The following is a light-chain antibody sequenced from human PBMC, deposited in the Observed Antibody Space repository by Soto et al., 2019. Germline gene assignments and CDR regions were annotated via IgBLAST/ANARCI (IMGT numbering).Light chain of an antibody. V-gene: IGLV1-40*01. J-gene: IGLJ3*02. CDR1: SSNIGGNT. CDR2: SNN. CDR3: QSYDNSLSSSV. Sequence: QSVLTQPPSVSGAPGQRVTISCTGSSSNIGGNTVDWYQQLPGTAPKLLIYSNNQRPSGVPDRFSGSKSGTPASLAITGLQAEDESDYYCQSYDNSLSSSVFGGGTKVTVL.